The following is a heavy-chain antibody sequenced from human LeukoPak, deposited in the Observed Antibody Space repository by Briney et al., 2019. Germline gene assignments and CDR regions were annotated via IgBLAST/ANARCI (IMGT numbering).Heavy chain of an antibody. J-gene: IGHJ6*02. D-gene: IGHD2-2*01. CDR1: GGSISSSSYY. Sequence: PSETLSLTCTVSGGSISSSSYYWGWIRQPPGKGLEWIGSIYYSGITYYNPSLKSRVTISVDTSKNQFSLKLSSVTAADTAVYYCARMTGYCSSTSCRIYYYYGMDVWGQGTTVTVSS. V-gene: IGHV4-39*01. CDR2: IYYSGIT. CDR3: ARMTGYCSSTSCRIYYYYGMDV.